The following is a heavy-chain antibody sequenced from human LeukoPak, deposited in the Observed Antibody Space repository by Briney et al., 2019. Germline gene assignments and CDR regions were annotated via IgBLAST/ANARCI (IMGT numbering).Heavy chain of an antibody. CDR3: AKGYGSGRWHLDY. CDR2: ISWHSSSI. V-gene: IGHV3-9*01. Sequence: GGSLRLSCAASGFIFDDYAMHWVRQAPGKGLEWVSGISWHSSSIGYADSVKGRFTISRDNAKNSLYLQMNSLRAEDTALYYCAKGYGSGRWHLDYWGQGTLVTVSS. D-gene: IGHD3-10*01. CDR1: GFIFDDYA. J-gene: IGHJ4*02.